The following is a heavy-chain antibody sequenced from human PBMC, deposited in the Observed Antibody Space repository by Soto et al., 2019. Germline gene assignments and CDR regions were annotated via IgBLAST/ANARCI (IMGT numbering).Heavy chain of an antibody. CDR1: GGSISSSSYY. J-gene: IGHJ5*02. D-gene: IGHD2-2*01. CDR2: IYYSGST. CDR3: ARQVDIVVVPADQNYNWFDP. Sequence: SETLSLTCTVSGGSISSSSYYWGWIRQPPGKGLEWIGSIYYSGSTYYNPSLKSRVTISVDTSKNQFSLKLGSVTAADTAVYYCARQVDIVVVPADQNYNWFDPWGQGTLVTVSS. V-gene: IGHV4-39*01.